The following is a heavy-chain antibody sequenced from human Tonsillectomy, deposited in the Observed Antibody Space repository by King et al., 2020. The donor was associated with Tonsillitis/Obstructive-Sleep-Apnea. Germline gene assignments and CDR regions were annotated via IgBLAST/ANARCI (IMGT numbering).Heavy chain of an antibody. CDR2: INPSNGDT. J-gene: IGHJ4*02. CDR3: GRGPGVGGIDY. Sequence: QLVQSEPEVKKPGASVKVSCKTSGYIFTGWYIHWVRQAPGQGLEWMGRINPSNGDTKFAQNSQGRVTMTRDTSINTVYMEASRLRYDDTAVYYCGRGPGVGGIDYWGQGTLVTVSS. CDR1: GYIFTGWY. V-gene: IGHV1-2*06. D-gene: IGHD2-15*01.